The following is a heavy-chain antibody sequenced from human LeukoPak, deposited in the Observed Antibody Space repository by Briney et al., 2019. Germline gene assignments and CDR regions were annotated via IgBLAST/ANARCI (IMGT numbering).Heavy chain of an antibody. V-gene: IGHV4-34*01. CDR2: INHSGST. D-gene: IGHD6-19*01. Sequence: SETLSLTWAVYGGSFSGYYWSWIRQPPGKGLEWIGEINHSGSTNYNPSLKSRVTISVDTSKNQFSLKLSSVTAADTAVYYCARGGPGRIAVASVDYWGQGTLVTVSS. CDR3: ARGGPGRIAVASVDY. CDR1: GGSFSGYY. J-gene: IGHJ4*02.